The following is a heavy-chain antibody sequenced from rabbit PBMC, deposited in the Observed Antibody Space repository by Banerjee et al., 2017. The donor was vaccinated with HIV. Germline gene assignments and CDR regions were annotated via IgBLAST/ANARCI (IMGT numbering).Heavy chain of an antibody. CDR1: GFSFSSNYW. D-gene: IGHD1-1*01. Sequence: QEQLEESGGDLVKPEGSLTLTCTASGFSFSSNYWICWVRQAPGKGLELIACIYTDSDGTWYASWVNGRFTITRSTSLNTVTLQMTSLTAADTATYFCARGDTGSRHSPFNLWGQGTLVTVS. CDR3: ARGDTGSRHSPFNL. J-gene: IGHJ4*01. V-gene: IGHV1S43*01. CDR2: IYTDSDGT.